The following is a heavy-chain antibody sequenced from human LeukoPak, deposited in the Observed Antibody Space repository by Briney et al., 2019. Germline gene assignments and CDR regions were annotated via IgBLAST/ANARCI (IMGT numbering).Heavy chain of an antibody. CDR3: ARTTEGGYSYGYFYYYYMDV. J-gene: IGHJ6*03. V-gene: IGHV4-59*02. D-gene: IGHD5-18*01. Sequence: PSETLSLTCTVSGGSVTTYHWTWIRQPPGKGLEWIGHIHYSGGADYSPSLKSRVSISLDTSKNHFSLRLTSVTAADTGVYYCARTTEGGYSYGYFYYYYMDVWGKGTTVTISS. CDR1: GGSVTTYH. CDR2: IHYSGGA.